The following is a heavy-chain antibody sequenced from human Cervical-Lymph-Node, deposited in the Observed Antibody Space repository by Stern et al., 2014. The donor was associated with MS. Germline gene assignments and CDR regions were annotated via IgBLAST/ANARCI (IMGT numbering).Heavy chain of an antibody. V-gene: IGHV3-23*04. D-gene: IGHD6-19*01. CDR3: AKIERAVTGSFDY. Sequence: EVQLVESGGGLVQPGGSLTLSCAGSGFTFSTYAMSWVRQAPGKGLEWVSAISGSGGTIYYADSVKGRFTISRDNSKNTLYLQLNSLRAEDTAIYYCAKIERAVTGSFDYWGQGTLVTVSS. CDR2: ISGSGGTI. CDR1: GFTFSTYA. J-gene: IGHJ4*02.